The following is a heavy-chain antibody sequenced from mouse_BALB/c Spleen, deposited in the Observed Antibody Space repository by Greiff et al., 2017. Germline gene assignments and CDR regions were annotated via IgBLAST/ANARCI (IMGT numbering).Heavy chain of an antibody. CDR1: GFTFSSLG. Sequence: EVKLEESGGGLVQPGGSRKLSCAASGFTFSSLGMHWVRQAPEKGLEWVAYISSGSSNIYYADTVKGRFTISRDNPKNTLFLQMTSLRSEDTAMYYCARYSFAYWGQGTLVTVSA. CDR2: ISSGSSNI. V-gene: IGHV5-17*02. J-gene: IGHJ3*01. CDR3: ARYSFAY.